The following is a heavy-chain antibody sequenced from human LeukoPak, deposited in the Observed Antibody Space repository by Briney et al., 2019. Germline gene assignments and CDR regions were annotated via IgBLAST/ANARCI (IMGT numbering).Heavy chain of an antibody. Sequence: PSETLSLTCTVSGGSIGSSSYYWGWIRQPPGKGLEWIGSIYYSGSTYYNPSLKSRVTISVDTSKNQFSLKLSSVTAADTAVYYCARCRVEMATIWMDVWGQGTTVTVSS. V-gene: IGHV4-39*01. CDR3: ARCRVEMATIWMDV. CDR1: GGSIGSSSYY. CDR2: IYYSGST. J-gene: IGHJ6*02. D-gene: IGHD5-24*01.